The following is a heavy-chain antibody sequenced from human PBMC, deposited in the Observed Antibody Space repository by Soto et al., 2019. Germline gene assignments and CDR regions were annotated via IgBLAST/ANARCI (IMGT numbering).Heavy chain of an antibody. CDR3: AHARHPSDCHGMDV. CDR1: GFSLSTSGVG. Sequence: QITLKESGPTLAKPTQPLTLTCTFSGFSLSTSGVGVGWIRQPPGHALEWLALIYWDDGKGYSPTLKSRLPITKHTSKNQDVPTITNMDTVHTATYSCAHARHPSDCHGMDVWGHGTTVTVSS. J-gene: IGHJ6*02. V-gene: IGHV2-5*02. CDR2: IYWDDGK. D-gene: IGHD2-21*02.